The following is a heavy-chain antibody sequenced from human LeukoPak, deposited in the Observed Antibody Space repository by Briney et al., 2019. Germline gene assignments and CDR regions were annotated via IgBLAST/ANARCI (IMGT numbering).Heavy chain of an antibody. Sequence: GGSLRLSCAASGFTFSSYAMSWVRQAPGKGLEWVSAISGSGGSTYYADSVKGRFTISRDNSKNTLYLQTNSLRAEDTAVYYCAKPQSSGHTTDYWGQGTLVTVSS. V-gene: IGHV3-23*01. J-gene: IGHJ4*02. D-gene: IGHD3-22*01. CDR3: AKPQSSGHTTDY. CDR1: GFTFSSYA. CDR2: ISGSGGST.